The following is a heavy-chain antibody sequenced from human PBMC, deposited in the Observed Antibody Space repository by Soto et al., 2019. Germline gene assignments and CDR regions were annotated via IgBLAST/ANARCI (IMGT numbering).Heavy chain of an antibody. CDR2: INVANGNT. D-gene: IGHD3-9*01. Sequence: QVHLVQSGAGVRKPGASVTLSCKTSGYTFTDYAIHWVRQAPAQRPEWMGWINVANGNTKYSPKCQGRVTFTSDTSASTAYMEVSSLRSEDTAVYYCAREYFDMLTGFYSHDYWGQGTLVSVSS. J-gene: IGHJ4*02. CDR1: GYTFTDYA. CDR3: AREYFDMLTGFYSHDY. V-gene: IGHV1-3*01.